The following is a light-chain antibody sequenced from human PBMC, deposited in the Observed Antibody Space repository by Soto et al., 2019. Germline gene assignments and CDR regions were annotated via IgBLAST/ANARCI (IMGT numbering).Light chain of an antibody. Sequence: DIQMTQSPSTLSASVGDRVTITCRASQSISSWLAWYQQKPGKAPMVLIYDASTLESGVPSRFSGSGSGTEFTLTISSLHPDDSATYYCQQYNGYFGGGTEVEIK. CDR3: QQYNGY. V-gene: IGKV1-5*01. J-gene: IGKJ4*01. CDR1: QSISSW. CDR2: DAS.